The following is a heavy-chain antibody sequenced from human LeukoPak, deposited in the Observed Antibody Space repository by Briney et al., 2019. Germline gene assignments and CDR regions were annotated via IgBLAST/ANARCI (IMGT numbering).Heavy chain of an antibody. CDR1: GFTFSRYA. D-gene: IGHD3-10*01. CDR3: AKDPGYYGSGSFDY. CDR2: ISGSGGST. V-gene: IGHV3-23*01. Sequence: GGSLRLSCAASGFTFSRYAMSWVRQAPGKGLEWVSAISGSGGSTYYADSVKGRFTISRDNSKNTLYLQMNSLRAEDTAVYYCAKDPGYYGSGSFDYWGQGTLVTVSS. J-gene: IGHJ4*02.